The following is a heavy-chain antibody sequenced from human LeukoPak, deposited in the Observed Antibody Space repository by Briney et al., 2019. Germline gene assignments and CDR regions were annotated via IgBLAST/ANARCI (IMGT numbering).Heavy chain of an antibody. J-gene: IGHJ4*02. V-gene: IGHV3-30-3*01. CDR1: GFTFSSYA. D-gene: IGHD3-22*01. CDR2: ISYDGSNK. Sequence: GGSLRLSCAASGFTFSSYAMHWVRQAQGKGLEWVAVISYDGSNKYYADSVKGRFTISRDNSKNTLYLQMNSLRAEDTAVYYCARNYYDSSGYYYSLGYWGQGTLVTVSS. CDR3: ARNYYDSSGYYYSLGY.